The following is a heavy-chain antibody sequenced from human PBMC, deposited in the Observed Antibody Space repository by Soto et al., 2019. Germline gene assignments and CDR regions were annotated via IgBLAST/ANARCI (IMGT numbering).Heavy chain of an antibody. D-gene: IGHD3-9*01. J-gene: IGHJ6*02. V-gene: IGHV3-15*01. CDR1: GFTFSNAW. CDR2: IKSKTDGGTT. CDR3: TTEDDILTGYSPYYYYGMDV. Sequence: GGSLRLSCAASGFTFSNAWMSRVRQAPGKGLEWVGRIKSKTDGGTTDYAAPVKGRFTISRDDSKNTLYLQMNSLKTEDTAVYYCTTEDDILTGYSPYYYYGMDVWGQGTTVTVSS.